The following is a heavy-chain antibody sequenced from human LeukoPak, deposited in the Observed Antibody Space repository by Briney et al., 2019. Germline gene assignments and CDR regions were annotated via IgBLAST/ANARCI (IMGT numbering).Heavy chain of an antibody. V-gene: IGHV1-2*02. CDR3: ARARPAAISFYTY. D-gene: IGHD2-2*01. Sequence: ASVKVSCKASGYTFTCYYMHWVRQAPGQGLEWMGWINPNSGGTNYAQKFQGRVTMTRDTSISTAYMELSRLRSDDTAVYYCARARPAAISFYTYWGQGTLVTVSS. CDR1: GYTFTCYY. J-gene: IGHJ4*02. CDR2: INPNSGGT.